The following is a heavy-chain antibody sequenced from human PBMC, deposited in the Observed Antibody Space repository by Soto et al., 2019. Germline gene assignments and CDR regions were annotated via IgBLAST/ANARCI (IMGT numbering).Heavy chain of an antibody. CDR2: IYSSGST. CDR3: ARDHPHSYGVYYFDY. V-gene: IGHV4-59*01. CDR1: GGSISNYY. J-gene: IGHJ4*02. D-gene: IGHD5-18*01. Sequence: PXXTLSLTCTVSGGSISNYYWHWIRQSPGKGLEWIGYIYSSGSTHYNPSLQNRVTISIDTSKNQVSLKVNSVTAADTAVYYCARDHPHSYGVYYFDYWGQGTPVTVSS.